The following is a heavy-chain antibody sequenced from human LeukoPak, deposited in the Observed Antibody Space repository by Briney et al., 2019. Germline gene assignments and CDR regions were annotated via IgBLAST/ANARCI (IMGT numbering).Heavy chain of an antibody. CDR1: GFTFSSYW. CDR2: ISGSGGST. J-gene: IGHJ4*02. D-gene: IGHD4-4*01. CDR3: AKDRDYRRIYFDY. V-gene: IGHV3-23*01. Sequence: GGSLRLSCITSGFTFSSYWMSWVRQAPGKGLEWVSAISGSGGSTYYADSVKGRFTISRDNSKNTLYLQMNSLRAEDTAVYYCAKDRDYRRIYFDYWGQGTLVTVSS.